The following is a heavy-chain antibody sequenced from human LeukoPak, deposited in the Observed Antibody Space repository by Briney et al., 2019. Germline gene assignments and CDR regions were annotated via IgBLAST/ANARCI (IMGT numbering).Heavy chain of an antibody. CDR1: GFTFRDAA. Sequence: GGSLRLSCAVSGFTFRDAAMTWVRQAPGKGLEWVSLISSSGNNAYYADSVKGRFTISRDNSKNTLSLQMNSLRVEDTAVYYCAKDIQLSTWGLGTMVTVSS. CDR2: ISSSGNNA. D-gene: IGHD5-24*01. V-gene: IGHV3-23*01. J-gene: IGHJ3*01. CDR3: AKDIQLST.